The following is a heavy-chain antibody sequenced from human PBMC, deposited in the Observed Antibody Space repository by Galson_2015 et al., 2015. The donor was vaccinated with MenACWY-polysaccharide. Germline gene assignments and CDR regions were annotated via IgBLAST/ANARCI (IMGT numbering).Heavy chain of an antibody. CDR1: HGSITSYY. CDR2: IHATGST. D-gene: IGHD7-27*01. Sequence: ETLSLTCTVSHGSITSYYWSWIRQPAGKGLEWIGRIHATGSTTYNPSFKSRVAMSVDMPKNQFSLRLTSVTAADSAVYYCARRSLGNWYFDLWGRGTLVTVSS. V-gene: IGHV4-4*07. CDR3: ARRSLGNWYFDL. J-gene: IGHJ2*01.